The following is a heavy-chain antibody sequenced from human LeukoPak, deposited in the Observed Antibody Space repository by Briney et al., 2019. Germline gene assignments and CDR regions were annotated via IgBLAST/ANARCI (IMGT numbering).Heavy chain of an antibody. CDR2: ISYDGSNK. Sequence: GGSLRLSCAASGFTFSSYAMHWVRQAPGKGLEWVAFISYDGSNKYYADSVKGRFTISRDNSKNTLYLQMNSLRAEDTAVYYCAKEGAAAGGNWFDPWGQGTLVTVSS. D-gene: IGHD6-13*01. J-gene: IGHJ5*02. CDR1: GFTFSSYA. V-gene: IGHV3-30*04. CDR3: AKEGAAAGGNWFDP.